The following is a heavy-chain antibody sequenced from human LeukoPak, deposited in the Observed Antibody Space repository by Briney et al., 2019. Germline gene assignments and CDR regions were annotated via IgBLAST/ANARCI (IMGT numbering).Heavy chain of an antibody. Sequence: PGGSLRLSCAASGFTFSSYAMSWVRQAPGKGLEWVSAISGSGGSTYYADSVKGRFTISRDNSKNTLYLQMNSLRAEDTAVYYCAKDLSDYNYYYYMDVWGKGTTVTVSS. J-gene: IGHJ6*03. CDR1: GFTFSSYA. V-gene: IGHV3-23*01. CDR3: AKDLSDYNYYYYMDV. CDR2: ISGSGGST.